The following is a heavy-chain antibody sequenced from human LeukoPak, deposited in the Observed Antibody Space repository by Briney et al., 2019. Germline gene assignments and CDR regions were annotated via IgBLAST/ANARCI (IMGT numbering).Heavy chain of an antibody. V-gene: IGHV4-59*01. CDR2: IYSSGNT. CDR1: GGSISSYY. Sequence: SSETLSLTCTVSGGSISSYYWSWLRQPPGKGLEWIGYIYSSGNTNYNPSLKSRVTISVDTSKNQFSLKLSSVTAADTAVYYCAREFCSSTRCYGAFDYWGQGILVTVSS. J-gene: IGHJ4*02. CDR3: AREFCSSTRCYGAFDY. D-gene: IGHD2-2*01.